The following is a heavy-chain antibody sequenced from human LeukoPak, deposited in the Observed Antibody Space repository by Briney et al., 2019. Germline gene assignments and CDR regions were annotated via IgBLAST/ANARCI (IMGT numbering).Heavy chain of an antibody. CDR3: VTGRYSFGWYDH. Sequence: SETLSLTCTVSGGSISSFYWSWIRQPPGKGLEWIGYMYYGGSPNYNPSLKSRVITSLDTSKKQFSLKLNSVTTADTAVYYCVTGRYSFGWYDHWGQGILVIVSS. V-gene: IGHV4-59*13. J-gene: IGHJ5*02. D-gene: IGHD1-26*01. CDR1: GGSISSFY. CDR2: MYYGGSP.